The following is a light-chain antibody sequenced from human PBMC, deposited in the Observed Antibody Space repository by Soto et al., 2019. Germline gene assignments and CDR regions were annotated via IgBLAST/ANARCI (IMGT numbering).Light chain of an antibody. CDR3: QTWDTGIHVV. V-gene: IGLV4-69*01. Sequence: QSVLTQSPSASASLGASVKLTCTLSSGHSSYAIAWHQQQPEKGPRYLMKLNSDGSHNKGDGIPDRFSGSSSGAERYLTISSLQSEDEADYYCQTWDTGIHVVFGGRTKVTVL. CDR1: SGHSSYA. J-gene: IGLJ2*01. CDR2: LNSDGSH.